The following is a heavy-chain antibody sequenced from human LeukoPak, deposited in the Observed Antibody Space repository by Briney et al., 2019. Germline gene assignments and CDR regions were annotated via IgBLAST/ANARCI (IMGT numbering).Heavy chain of an antibody. CDR2: RSSTGIT. Sequence: PSETLSLTCSVSGGSISISNYFWGWIRQPPGKGLEWIASRSSTGITHYHSSLESRISVSVETSKSQFSLKLSSVTAADTAVYYCARVLGGARTGGYSILHFDYWGQGTLVTVSS. J-gene: IGHJ4*02. V-gene: IGHV4-39*07. CDR1: GGSISISNYF. D-gene: IGHD2-8*02. CDR3: ARVLGGARTGGYSILHFDY.